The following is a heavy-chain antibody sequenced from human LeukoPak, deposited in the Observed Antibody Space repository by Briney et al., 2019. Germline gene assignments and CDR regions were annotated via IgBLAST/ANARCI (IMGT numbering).Heavy chain of an antibody. CDR3: ATYNSGTIDH. J-gene: IGHJ4*02. V-gene: IGHV3-33*03. Sequence: GGSLRLPCAASRFTFRSYGMHWVRQAPGKGLEWVAVIWYDGSEKYYADSVKGRFTVSRDNSKNMLYLQMDSLRAEDTAVYYCATYNSGTIDHWGQGTLVTVSS. D-gene: IGHD1-1*01. CDR2: IWYDGSEK. CDR1: RFTFRSYG.